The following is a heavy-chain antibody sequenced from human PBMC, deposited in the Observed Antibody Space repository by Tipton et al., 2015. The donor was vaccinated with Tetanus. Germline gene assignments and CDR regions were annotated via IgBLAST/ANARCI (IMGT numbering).Heavy chain of an antibody. J-gene: IGHJ4*02. CDR3: ARTSIPAADYCFDY. Sequence: TLSLTCTVSRGSISSGNYYWGWIRQPPGKGLEWIGSIYYSGSTYYNPSLKSRVTISVDTSKNQFSLKLSSVTAADTAPYYCARTSIPAADYCFDYWGQGTLVTVSS. D-gene: IGHD2-2*01. V-gene: IGHV4-39*01. CDR1: RGSISSGNYY. CDR2: IYYSGST.